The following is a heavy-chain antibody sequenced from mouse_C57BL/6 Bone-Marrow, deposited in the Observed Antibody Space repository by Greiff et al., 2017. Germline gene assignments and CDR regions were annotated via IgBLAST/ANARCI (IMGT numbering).Heavy chain of an antibody. CDR2: ISSGGSYT. V-gene: IGHV5-6*01. CDR1: GFTFSSYG. CDR3: ARGPVVLRYPGDFDV. J-gene: IGHJ1*03. D-gene: IGHD1-1*01. Sequence: EVKLVESGGDLVKPGGSLKLSCAASGFTFSSYGMSWVRQTPDKRLEWVATISSGGSYTYYPDSVKGRFTISRDNAKNTLYLQMSSLKSEDTAMYYCARGPVVLRYPGDFDVGGTGTTVTVSA.